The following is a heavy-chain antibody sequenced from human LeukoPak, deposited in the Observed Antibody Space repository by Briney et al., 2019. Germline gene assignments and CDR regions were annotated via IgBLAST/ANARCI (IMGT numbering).Heavy chain of an antibody. D-gene: IGHD3-3*01. CDR2: INPNSGGT. CDR1: GYTFTGYY. CDR3: AMLSGYYDFWSGYPDY. Sequence: ASVKVSCKASGYTFTGYYMYWVRQAPGQGLEWMGRINPNSGGTNYAQKFQGRVTMTRDTSISTAYMELSRLRSDDTAVYYCAMLSGYYDFWSGYPDYWGQGTLVTVSS. J-gene: IGHJ4*02. V-gene: IGHV1-2*06.